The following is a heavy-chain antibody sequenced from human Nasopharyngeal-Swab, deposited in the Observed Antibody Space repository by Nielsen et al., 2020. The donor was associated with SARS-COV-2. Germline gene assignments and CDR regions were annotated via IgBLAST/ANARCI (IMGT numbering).Heavy chain of an antibody. CDR3: AREVIEQAVSDAFDF. CDR2: IHYTGNT. J-gene: IGHJ3*01. Sequence: LRLSCTVSGCSSSSGCYFWSWMRQHPRKGLEWIGYIHYTGNTYYSPSLEIRLTISLDTSQNQFSLRLSSVTAADTAVYYCAREVIEQAVSDAFDFWGQGTMVTVSS. CDR1: GCSSSSGCYF. D-gene: IGHD3-16*02. V-gene: IGHV4-31*03.